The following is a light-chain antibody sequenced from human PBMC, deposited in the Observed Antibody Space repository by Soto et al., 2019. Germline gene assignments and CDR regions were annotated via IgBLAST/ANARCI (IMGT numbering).Light chain of an antibody. CDR1: QSVTSDY. CDR2: GAS. Sequence: EIVLTQSPGTLSLSPGERATLSCRASQSVTSDYLAWYQQKPGQAPRLLLFGASSRATGIPDRFSGSGSGTGFTLSISRLEPEDFAVYYCQHYDASQWTFGQGTKVDIK. CDR3: QHYDASQWT. V-gene: IGKV3-20*01. J-gene: IGKJ1*01.